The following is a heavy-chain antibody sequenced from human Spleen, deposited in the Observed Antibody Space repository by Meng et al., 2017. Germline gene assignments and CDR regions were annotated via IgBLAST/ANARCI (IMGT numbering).Heavy chain of an antibody. V-gene: IGHV3-7*01. J-gene: IGHJ4*02. CDR1: GFTFSSYW. Sequence: GESLKISCAASGFTFSSYWMSWVRQAPGKGLEWVANIKQDGSEKYYVDSVKGRFTISRDNAKNSLYLQMNSLRAEDTAVYYCARANVDTAMVLRFWGQGTLVTVSS. CDR2: IKQDGSEK. D-gene: IGHD5-18*01. CDR3: ARANVDTAMVLRF.